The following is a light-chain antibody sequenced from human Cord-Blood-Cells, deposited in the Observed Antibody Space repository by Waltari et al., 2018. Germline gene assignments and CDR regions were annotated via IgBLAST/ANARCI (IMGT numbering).Light chain of an antibody. J-gene: IGLJ2*01. Sequence: QSVLTQPPSASGTPGQRVTISCSGSSSNIGSNYVYWYQQLPGTAPKLLIYRNNQLPSGVPDRFSGSKSGTSASLAISGLRSEDEADYYCAAWDDSLSVYVVFGGGTKLTVL. CDR1: SSNIGSNY. V-gene: IGLV1-47*01. CDR2: RNN. CDR3: AAWDDSLSVYVV.